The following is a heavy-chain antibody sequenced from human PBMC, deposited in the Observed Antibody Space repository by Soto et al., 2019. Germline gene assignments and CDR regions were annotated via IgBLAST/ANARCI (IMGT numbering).Heavy chain of an antibody. D-gene: IGHD6-19*01. CDR3: AKTLFGKAVAGVPNYFDY. CDR1: GGTFSSYA. CDR2: IIPIFGTA. Sequence: SVKVPCKSSGGTFSSYAIMWVRQAPGQGLEWMGGIIPIFGTANYAQKFQGRVTITADESTSTAYMELSSLRSEDTAVYYCAKTLFGKAVAGVPNYFDYWGQGTMVNVS. J-gene: IGHJ4*02. V-gene: IGHV1-69*13.